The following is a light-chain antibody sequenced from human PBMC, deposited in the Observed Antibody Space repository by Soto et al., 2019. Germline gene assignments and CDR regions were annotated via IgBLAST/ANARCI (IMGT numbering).Light chain of an antibody. Sequence: QSVLTQPPSASGSPGQSVTISCTGTSSDVGGYKYVSWYQQYPGKAPKLMISEVTKRPSGVPDRFSGSKSGNTASLTVSGLQAEDEADYYCTSYVGNDIWVFGGGTKLTVL. CDR1: SSDVGGYKY. CDR3: TSYVGNDIWV. CDR2: EVT. J-gene: IGLJ3*02. V-gene: IGLV2-8*01.